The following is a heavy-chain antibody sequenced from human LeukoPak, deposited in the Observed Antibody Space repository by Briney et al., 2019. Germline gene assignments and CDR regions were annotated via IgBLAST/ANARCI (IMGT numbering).Heavy chain of an antibody. CDR2: MNPNSGNT. Sequence: ASVKVSCKASGYTFTSYDINWVRQATGQGLEWMGWMNPNSGNTGYAQKFPGRVTMTRNTSISTAYMELSSLRSEDTAVYCCARSLARWLQFLGGYWGQGTLVTVSS. CDR3: ARSLARWLQFLGGY. V-gene: IGHV1-8*01. J-gene: IGHJ4*02. D-gene: IGHD5-24*01. CDR1: GYTFTSYD.